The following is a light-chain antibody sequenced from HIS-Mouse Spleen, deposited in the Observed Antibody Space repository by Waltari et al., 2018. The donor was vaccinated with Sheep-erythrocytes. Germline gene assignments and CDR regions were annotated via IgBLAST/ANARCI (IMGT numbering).Light chain of an antibody. Sequence: MGMTQSPLSLPVTPGEPASISCRSSQSLLHSNGYNYLDWYLQKPGQSPQLLIYLGSNRASGVPDRFSGSGSGTDFTLKISRVEAEDVGVYYCMQALQTPLTFGQGTKLEIK. CDR1: QSLLHSNGYNY. CDR2: LGS. CDR3: MQALQTPLT. J-gene: IGKJ2*01. V-gene: IGKV2-28*01.